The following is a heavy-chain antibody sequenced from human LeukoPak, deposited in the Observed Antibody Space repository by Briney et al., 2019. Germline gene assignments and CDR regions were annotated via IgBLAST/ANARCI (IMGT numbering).Heavy chain of an antibody. D-gene: IGHD3-10*01. CDR3: ARGSLYGSGSD. Sequence: PGGSLRLSCAASGFTVSNNYMSWVRQAPGKGLVWVSVIYTGGSTNYADSVKGRFTISRDNSKNTLYLQMNSLRAEDTAVYYCARGSLYGSGSDWGQGTLVTVSS. CDR2: IYTGGST. CDR1: GFTVSNNY. V-gene: IGHV3-66*01. J-gene: IGHJ4*02.